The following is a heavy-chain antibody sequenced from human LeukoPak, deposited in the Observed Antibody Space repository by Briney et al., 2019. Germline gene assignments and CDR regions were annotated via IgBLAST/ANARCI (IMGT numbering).Heavy chain of an antibody. V-gene: IGHV5-51*01. CDR1: GYSFTSYW. D-gene: IGHD3-3*01. J-gene: IGHJ6*03. CDR3: ASRNYDFWSGSGYYYYYMDV. CDR2: IYPGDSDT. Sequence: GESLKISCKGSGYSFTSYWIGWVRQMPGKGLEWMGIIYPGDSDTRYSPSFQGQVTISADKSISTAYLQWSRLEASDPAMYYCASRNYDFWSGSGYYYYYMDVWGKGTTVTVSS.